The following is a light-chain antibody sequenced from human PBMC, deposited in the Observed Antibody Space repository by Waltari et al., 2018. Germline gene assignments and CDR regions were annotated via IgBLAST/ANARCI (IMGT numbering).Light chain of an antibody. CDR3: QQRTNWPS. Sequence: EVVLTQSPATLSLSPGERATLSCRASQSLSTYLAWYQQRPGQAPRLLISDASIRAADIPDRFSGSGSGTDFTLTISSLEPEDFAIYYCQQRTNWPSFGGGTRVEIK. CDR1: QSLSTY. CDR2: DAS. V-gene: IGKV3-11*01. J-gene: IGKJ4*01.